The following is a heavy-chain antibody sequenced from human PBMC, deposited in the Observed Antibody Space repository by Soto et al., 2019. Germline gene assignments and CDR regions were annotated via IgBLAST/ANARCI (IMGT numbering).Heavy chain of an antibody. D-gene: IGHD3-10*01. CDR1: GFTFSSYA. J-gene: IGHJ6*02. Sequence: QVQLVESGGGVVQPGRSLRLSCAASGFTFSSYAMHWVRQAPGKGLEWVAVISYDGSNKYYADSVKGRFTISRDNSKNTLYLQMNSLRAEDTAVYYCAREFQGYGSGSYYNGDGMDVWGQGTTVTVSS. V-gene: IGHV3-30-3*01. CDR3: AREFQGYGSGSYYNGDGMDV. CDR2: ISYDGSNK.